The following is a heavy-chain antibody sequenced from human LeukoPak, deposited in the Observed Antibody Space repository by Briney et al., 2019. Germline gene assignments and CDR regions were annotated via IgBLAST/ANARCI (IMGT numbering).Heavy chain of an antibody. D-gene: IGHD3-10*01. J-gene: IGHJ4*02. Sequence: PSETLSLTCAVSGGSISSSNWWSWVRQPPGKGLEWIGEIYHSGSTNYNPSLKSRVTISVDKSKNQFSLKLSSVTAADTAVYYCARVEFGELSSGAFDYWGQGTLVTVSS. V-gene: IGHV4-4*02. CDR3: ARVEFGELSSGAFDY. CDR1: GGSISSSNW. CDR2: IYHSGST.